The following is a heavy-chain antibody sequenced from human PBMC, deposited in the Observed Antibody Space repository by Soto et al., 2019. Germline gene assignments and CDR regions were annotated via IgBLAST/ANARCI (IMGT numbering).Heavy chain of an antibody. Sequence: SVKVSCKASGVTFSCYAISWVRQAPGQGLEWMGGIIPIFGTANYAQKFQGRVTITADESTSTAYMELSSLRSEDTAVYYCASTTWEQSSDYWGQGTLVTVSS. J-gene: IGHJ4*02. CDR3: ASTTWEQSSDY. CDR1: GVTFSCYA. CDR2: IIPIFGTA. D-gene: IGHD1-26*01. V-gene: IGHV1-69*13.